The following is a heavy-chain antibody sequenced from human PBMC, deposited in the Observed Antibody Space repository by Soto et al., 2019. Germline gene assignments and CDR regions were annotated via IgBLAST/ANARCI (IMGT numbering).Heavy chain of an antibody. V-gene: IGHV1-2*02. CDR3: ARGFPLYYYYGMDV. CDR2: INPNSGGT. CDR1: GYTFTGYY. J-gene: IGHJ6*02. Sequence: GASVKVSCKASGYTFTGYYMHWVRQAPGQGLEWMGWINPNSGGTNYAQKFQGRVTMTRDTSISTAYMELSRLRSDDTAVYYCARGFPLYYYYGMDVWGQGTTVTVSS.